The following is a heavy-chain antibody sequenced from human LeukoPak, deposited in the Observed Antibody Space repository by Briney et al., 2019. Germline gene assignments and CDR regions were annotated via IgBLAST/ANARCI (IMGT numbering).Heavy chain of an antibody. Sequence: PSETLSLTCTVSGGSISSSSYYWGWIRQPPGKGLEWIGSIYYSGSTYYNPSLKSRVTISVDTSKNQFSLKLSSVTAADTAVYYCARDHVDTAMGLRAVFDYWGQGTLVTVSS. J-gene: IGHJ4*02. CDR2: IYYSGST. V-gene: IGHV4-39*07. CDR3: ARDHVDTAMGLRAVFDY. CDR1: GGSISSSSYY. D-gene: IGHD5-18*01.